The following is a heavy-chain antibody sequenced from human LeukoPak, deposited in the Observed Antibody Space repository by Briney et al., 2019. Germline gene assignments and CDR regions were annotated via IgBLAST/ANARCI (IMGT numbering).Heavy chain of an antibody. Sequence: SQTLSLTCAISGDSVSRTFAAWNWIRQSPSRGLEWLGRTYFRSRWYKDYAVSVEGRIIINADASRNEVSLQLSSMAPDDTAMYYCALAPPGTDWFDSWGQGILVTVSS. V-gene: IGHV6-1*01. CDR1: GDSVSRTFAA. CDR2: TYFRSRWYK. J-gene: IGHJ5*01. CDR3: ALAPPGTDWFDS.